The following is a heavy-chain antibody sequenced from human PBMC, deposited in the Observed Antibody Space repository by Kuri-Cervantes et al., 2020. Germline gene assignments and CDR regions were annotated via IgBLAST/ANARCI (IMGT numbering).Heavy chain of an antibody. CDR1: GGSISSYY. V-gene: IGHV4-59*12. Sequence: SETLSLTCTVSGGSISSYYWSWIRQPPGKGLEWIGYIYYSGSTNYNPSLKSRVTISVDTSKNQFSLKLSSVTAADTAVYCCARARSTEFKFLGFDYWGQGTLVTVSS. CDR3: ARARSTEFKFLGFDY. D-gene: IGHD1-14*01. J-gene: IGHJ4*02. CDR2: IYYSGST.